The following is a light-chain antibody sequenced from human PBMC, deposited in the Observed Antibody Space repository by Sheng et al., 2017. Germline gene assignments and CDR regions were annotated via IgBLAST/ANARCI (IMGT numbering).Light chain of an antibody. CDR3: MQGTHWPWT. V-gene: IGKV2-30*01. CDR1: QSLLYSDGNTF. Sequence: DVVMTQSPLSLPVTLGQPASISCRSSQSLLYSDGNTFLNWFQQRPGQSPRRLIYKVSIRDSGVPDRFSGSGSGTDFTLRISRVEAEDVGTYYCMQGTHWPWTFGQGTKVEIK. CDR2: KVS. J-gene: IGKJ1*01.